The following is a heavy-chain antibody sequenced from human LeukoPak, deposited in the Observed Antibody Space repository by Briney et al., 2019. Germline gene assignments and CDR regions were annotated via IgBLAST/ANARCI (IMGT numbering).Heavy chain of an antibody. CDR3: ASDLMDYSNPMDV. Sequence: ASVKVSCNAYGYTFTGYYMHWVRQAPGQGLEWMGWINPNSGGTNYAQKFQGRVTMTRDTSISTAYMELSRLRSDDTAVYYCASDLMDYSNPMDVWGKGTTVTVSS. V-gene: IGHV1-2*02. CDR1: GYTFTGYY. D-gene: IGHD4-11*01. CDR2: INPNSGGT. J-gene: IGHJ6*03.